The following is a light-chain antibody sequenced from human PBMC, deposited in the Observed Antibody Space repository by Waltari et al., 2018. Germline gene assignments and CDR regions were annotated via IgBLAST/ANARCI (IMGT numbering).Light chain of an antibody. J-gene: IGLJ2*01. V-gene: IGLV8-61*01. CDR3: VVYTTTTVV. CDR1: SGSVSTGSY. CDR2: STN. Sequence: QTVVTQEPSFSVSPGGTVTLTCDLKSGSVSTGSYFSWYQQTPGQAPRTLIDSTNTRSSGVPNRFSGSILWNKAALTITGAQADDESHYYCVVYTTTTVVFGGGTKLTVL.